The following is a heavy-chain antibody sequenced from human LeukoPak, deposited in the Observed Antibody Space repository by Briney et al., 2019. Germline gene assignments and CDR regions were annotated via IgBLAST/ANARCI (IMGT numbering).Heavy chain of an antibody. Sequence: SETLSLTCTVSGGSISSSSYYWGWIRQPPGKGLEWIGSIYYSGSTYYNPSLKSRVTISVDTSKNQSSLKLSSVTAADTAVYYCAREDSSGYYYAPLWYFDLWGRGTLVTVSS. CDR2: IYYSGST. CDR3: AREDSSGYYYAPLWYFDL. CDR1: GGSISSSSYY. V-gene: IGHV4-39*07. D-gene: IGHD3-22*01. J-gene: IGHJ2*01.